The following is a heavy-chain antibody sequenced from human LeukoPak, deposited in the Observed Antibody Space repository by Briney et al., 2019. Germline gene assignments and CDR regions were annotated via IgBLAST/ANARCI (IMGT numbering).Heavy chain of an antibody. CDR3: ARGYSSSWYFHDYYYYMDV. V-gene: IGHV4-61*05. D-gene: IGHD6-13*01. CDR2: IYYSGST. Sequence: SETLSLTCTVSGGSISSSSYYWGWIRQPPGKGLEWIGYIYYSGSTNYNPSLKSRVTISVDTSKNQFSLKLSSVTAADTAVYYCARGYSSSWYFHDYYYYMDVWGKGTTVTVSS. CDR1: GGSISSSSYY. J-gene: IGHJ6*03.